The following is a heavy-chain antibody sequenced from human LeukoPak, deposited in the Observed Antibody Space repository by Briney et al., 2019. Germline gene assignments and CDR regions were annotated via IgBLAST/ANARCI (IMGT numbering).Heavy chain of an antibody. D-gene: IGHD3-10*02. Sequence: ASVKVSCKASGYTFTGSGWYLYWLRQAPGQGLECAGWIHPNNGATLYAQKFQGRVAMTTDTSISTAYMELSRLVTDDTAMYYCARGGPAQYVYFDYWGQGTPVTVSS. J-gene: IGHJ4*01. CDR2: IHPNNGAT. V-gene: IGHV1-2*02. CDR1: GYTFTGSGWY. CDR3: ARGGPAQYVYFDY.